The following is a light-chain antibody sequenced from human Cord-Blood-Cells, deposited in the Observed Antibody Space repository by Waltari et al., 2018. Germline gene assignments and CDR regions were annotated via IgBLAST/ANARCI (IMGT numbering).Light chain of an antibody. J-gene: IGLJ2*01. CDR2: EVS. CDR1: SSDVGSSNR. V-gene: IGLV2-18*02. CDR3: SSYTSSSTFVV. Sequence: QSALTQPPSVSGSPGPSVTIPCTGTSSDVGSSNRVSWYQQPPGTAPKLMISEVSNRPSGVPDRFSGSKSGNTASLTISGLQAEDEADYYCSSYTSSSTFVVFGGGTKLTVL.